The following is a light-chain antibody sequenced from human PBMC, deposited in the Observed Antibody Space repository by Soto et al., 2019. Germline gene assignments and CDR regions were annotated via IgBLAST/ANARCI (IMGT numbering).Light chain of an antibody. J-gene: IGKJ3*01. CDR3: QQRSNWPPG. Sequence: EIVLTQSPATLSLSPGERATLSCRASQSVSSYLAWYQKKPGQAPRLLIYDASNRATGIPARFSGSGSGTDCTLTISSLEPEDFAVYYCQQRSNWPPGFGPGTKVDIK. CDR1: QSVSSY. V-gene: IGKV3-11*01. CDR2: DAS.